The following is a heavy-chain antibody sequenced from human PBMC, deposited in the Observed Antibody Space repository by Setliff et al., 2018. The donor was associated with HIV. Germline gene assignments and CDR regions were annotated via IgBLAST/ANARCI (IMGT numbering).Heavy chain of an antibody. CDR1: GGSIRSSSSY. CDR3: ARGDGTKYYYYYYMDV. V-gene: IGHV4-39*07. CDR2: IDHSGST. D-gene: IGHD1-7*01. Sequence: SETLSLTCTVSGGSIRSSSSYWGWIRQPPGKGLEWIGEIDHSGSTNYNPSLKSRVTISVDTSKNQFSLKLSSVTAADTAVYYCARGDGTKYYYYYYMDVWGKGTTVTVSS. J-gene: IGHJ6*03.